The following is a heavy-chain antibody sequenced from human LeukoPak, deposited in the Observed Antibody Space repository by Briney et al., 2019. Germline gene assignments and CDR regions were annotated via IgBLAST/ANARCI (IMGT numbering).Heavy chain of an antibody. CDR2: ISAYNGNT. CDR1: GYTFTSYG. V-gene: IGHV1-18*01. J-gene: IGHJ4*02. Sequence: ASVKVSCKASGYTFTSYGISWVRQAPGQGLEWMGWISAYNGNTNYAQKLQGRVTMTTDTSTSTAYMELRSLRSEDTAVYYCARGPNYYDFWSGYYRYYSDYWGQGTLVTVSS. D-gene: IGHD3-3*01. CDR3: ARGPNYYDFWSGYYRYYSDY.